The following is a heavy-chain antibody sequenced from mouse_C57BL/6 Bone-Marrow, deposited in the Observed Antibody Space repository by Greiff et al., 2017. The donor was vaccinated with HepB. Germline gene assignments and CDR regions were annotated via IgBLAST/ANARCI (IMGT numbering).Heavy chain of an antibody. D-gene: IGHD2-4*01. CDR2: IHPNSGST. Sequence: QVQLQQPGAELVKPGASVKLSCKASGYTFTSYWMHWVKQRPGQGLEWIGMIHPNSGSTNYNEKFKSKATLTVDKSSSTAYMQLSSLTSEDSAVYYCARAWGITTDFDVWGTGTTVTVSS. J-gene: IGHJ1*03. CDR3: ARAWGITTDFDV. V-gene: IGHV1-64*01. CDR1: GYTFTSYW.